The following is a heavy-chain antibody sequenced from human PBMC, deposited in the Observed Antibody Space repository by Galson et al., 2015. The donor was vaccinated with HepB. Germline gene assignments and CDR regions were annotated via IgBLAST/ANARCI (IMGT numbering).Heavy chain of an antibody. J-gene: IGHJ4*02. CDR2: IIDSGGDT. CDR3: ARDRSTSTGCYASHSHFDL. CDR1: GFTFSTYA. Sequence: SLRLSCAATGFTFSTYAMSWVRQAPGKGLEWVSAIIDSGGDTCYADSVEGRFTISRDNSKNTLSLQINSLRDGDTAVYYCARDRSTSTGCYASHSHFDLWGQGTLVLVSS. V-gene: IGHV3-23*01. D-gene: IGHD2-2*01.